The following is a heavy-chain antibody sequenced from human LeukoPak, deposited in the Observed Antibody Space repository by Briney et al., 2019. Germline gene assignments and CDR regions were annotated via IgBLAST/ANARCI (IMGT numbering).Heavy chain of an antibody. Sequence: GGSLRLSCASSGFTFSDFGLNWVRQAPGKGLEWAAFIHKDGAVQFYADAVKGRFTISRENSKNTLYLQINSLRAEDTAVYYCAKTGSSRFDYWGQGTLVTVSS. CDR2: IHKDGAVQ. V-gene: IGHV3-30*02. D-gene: IGHD1-26*01. CDR3: AKTGSSRFDY. J-gene: IGHJ4*02. CDR1: GFTFSDFG.